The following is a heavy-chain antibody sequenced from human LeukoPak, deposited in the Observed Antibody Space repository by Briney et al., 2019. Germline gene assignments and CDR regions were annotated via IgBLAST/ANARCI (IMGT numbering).Heavy chain of an antibody. CDR1: ALTFRNAW. CDR2: IKSKTDGGTA. Sequence: GGSLRLSCAASALTFRNAWMNWVRQAPGKGLEWVGRIKSKTDGGTADYAAPVKGRITISRDDSKNTLYLQINSLKADDTALYYCTTRTWADGFDIWGQGTMVTVSS. V-gene: IGHV3-15*01. J-gene: IGHJ3*02. D-gene: IGHD2-2*01. CDR3: TTRTWADGFDI.